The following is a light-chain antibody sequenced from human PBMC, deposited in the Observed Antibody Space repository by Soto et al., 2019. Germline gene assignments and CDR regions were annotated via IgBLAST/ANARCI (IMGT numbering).Light chain of an antibody. J-gene: IGLJ3*02. V-gene: IGLV1-47*01. Sequence: QSVLTQPPSASGTPGQRVTISCSGSSSNIGSNYVYWYQQLPGTAPKLLIYSNNQRPSGVPDRFSGSKSGTSASLAISGLRSEDEADYYCAAWDDSLSAFWVFRGGTKVTVL. CDR3: AAWDDSLSAFWV. CDR1: SSNIGSNY. CDR2: SNN.